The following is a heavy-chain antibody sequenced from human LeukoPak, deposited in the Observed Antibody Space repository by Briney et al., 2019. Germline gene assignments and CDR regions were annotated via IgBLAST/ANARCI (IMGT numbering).Heavy chain of an antibody. J-gene: IGHJ4*02. D-gene: IGHD2-15*01. CDR2: IIPIFGIA. CDR1: GGTFSSYT. Sequence: ASVKVSCTASGGTFSSYTISWVRQAPGQGLEWMGRIIPIFGIANYAQKFQGRVTITADKSTSTAYMELSSLRSEDTAVYYCARGPIYCSGGSCYPDYWGQGTLVTVSS. CDR3: ARGPIYCSGGSCYPDY. V-gene: IGHV1-69*02.